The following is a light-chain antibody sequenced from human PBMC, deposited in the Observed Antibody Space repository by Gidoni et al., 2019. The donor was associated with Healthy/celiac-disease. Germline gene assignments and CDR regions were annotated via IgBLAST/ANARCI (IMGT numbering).Light chain of an antibody. CDR2: KAS. V-gene: IGKV1-5*03. CDR1: QRISSW. J-gene: IGKJ1*01. Sequence: DIQITTHPSTLSASVGDRITITCRASQRISSWLAWYQQKTRHAPTILIYKASSLESGVPSRFSGSGSGTEFTLTISSLQPDDFAIYYCQQYNSYSRTYGQGTKVEIK. CDR3: QQYNSYSRT.